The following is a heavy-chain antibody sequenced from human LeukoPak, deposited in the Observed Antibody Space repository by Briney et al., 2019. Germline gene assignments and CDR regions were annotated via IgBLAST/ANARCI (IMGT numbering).Heavy chain of an antibody. D-gene: IGHD4-17*01. V-gene: IGHV4-4*07. Sequence: SETLSLTCAVYGGSFSGYYWSWIRQPAGKGLEWIGRIYTSGSTNYNPSLKSRVTISVDTSKNQFSLKLSSVTAADTAVYYCAIDTGPDAFDIWGQGTMVTVSS. CDR2: IYTSGST. J-gene: IGHJ3*02. CDR1: GGSFSGYY. CDR3: AIDTGPDAFDI.